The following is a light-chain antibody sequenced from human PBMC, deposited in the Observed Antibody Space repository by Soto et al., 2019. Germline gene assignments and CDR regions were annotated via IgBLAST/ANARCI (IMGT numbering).Light chain of an antibody. CDR3: QQYDNSPLT. CDR1: QSVSSSY. CDR2: GAS. J-gene: IGKJ4*01. V-gene: IGKV3-20*01. Sequence: VLRQSPGTLSLSPGERAALSCRASQSVSSSYLAWYQQKPGQAPRLLIYGASNRATGIPDRFSGSGSGTDFTLTISRLEPEDFAVYYCQQYDNSPLTFGGGTKVDIK.